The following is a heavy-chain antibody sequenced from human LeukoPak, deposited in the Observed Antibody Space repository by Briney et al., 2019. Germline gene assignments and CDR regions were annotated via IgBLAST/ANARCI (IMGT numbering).Heavy chain of an antibody. CDR3: AKDRGSGCYYFDY. CDR2: ISWNSGSI. J-gene: IGHJ4*02. D-gene: IGHD6-19*01. V-gene: IGHV3-9*01. Sequence: PGGSLRLSCAASGFTFDDYAVHWVRQAPGKGLEWVSGISWNSGSIGYADSVKGRFTISRDNAKNSLYLQMNSLRAEDTALYYCAKDRGSGCYYFDYWGQGTLVTVSS. CDR1: GFTFDDYA.